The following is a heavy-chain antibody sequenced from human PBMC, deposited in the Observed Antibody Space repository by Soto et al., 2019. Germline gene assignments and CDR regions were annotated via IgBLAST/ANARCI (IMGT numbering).Heavy chain of an antibody. CDR2: IWYDGSNK. D-gene: IGHD1-1*01. CDR1: GFTFSSYG. V-gene: IGHV3-33*01. J-gene: IGHJ4*02. Sequence: GGSLRLSCAASGFTFSSYGMHWVRQAPGKGLEWVAVIWYDGSNKYYADSVKGRFTISRDNSKNTLYLQMNSLRAEDTAVYYCARGELERQTGYFDYWGQGTLVTVSS. CDR3: ARGELERQTGYFDY.